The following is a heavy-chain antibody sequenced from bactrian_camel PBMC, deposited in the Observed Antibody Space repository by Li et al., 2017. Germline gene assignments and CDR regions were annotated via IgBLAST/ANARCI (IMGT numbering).Heavy chain of an antibody. Sequence: HVQLVESGGGSVQAGGSLRLSCTAPKATYTTNCIGWFRQAPGKEREGVAHIDSDGKWYAESLKGRSTNSTDDANNTLDLQIDSLQPEDTAMYYCAGDVEAYVTEEVAHKCLMLDYRYWGQGTQVTVS. V-gene: IGHV3S55*01. CDR3: AGDVEAYVTEEVAHKCLMLDYRY. CDR2: IDSDGK. J-gene: IGHJ4*01. CDR1: KATYTTNC. D-gene: IGHD1*01.